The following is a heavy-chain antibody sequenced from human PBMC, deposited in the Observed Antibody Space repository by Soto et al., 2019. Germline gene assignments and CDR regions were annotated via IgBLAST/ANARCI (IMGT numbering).Heavy chain of an antibody. CDR3: ARGGLSLRYFDWLPYFDY. Sequence: GGSLRLSCAASGFTFSSYAMSWVRQAPGKGLEWVSAISSSGGSTYYADSVKGRFTISRDNAKNSLYLQMNSLRAEDTAVYYCARGGLSLRYFDWLPYFDYWGQGTLVTVSS. J-gene: IGHJ4*02. CDR1: GFTFSSYA. V-gene: IGHV3-23*01. CDR2: ISSSGGST. D-gene: IGHD3-9*01.